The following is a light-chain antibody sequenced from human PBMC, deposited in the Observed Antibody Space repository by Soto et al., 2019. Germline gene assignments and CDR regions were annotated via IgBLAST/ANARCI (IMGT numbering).Light chain of an antibody. CDR1: SSNIGSNT. Sequence: QSVLTQPPSASGTPGQRVTIPCSGSSSNIGSNTVNWYQQLPGTAPKLLIYSNNRRPSGVPDRFSVSKSGTSASLAISGLQSEDEADYYCAAWDDSLNGFYVFGTGTKLTVL. CDR2: SNN. J-gene: IGLJ1*01. V-gene: IGLV1-44*01. CDR3: AAWDDSLNGFYV.